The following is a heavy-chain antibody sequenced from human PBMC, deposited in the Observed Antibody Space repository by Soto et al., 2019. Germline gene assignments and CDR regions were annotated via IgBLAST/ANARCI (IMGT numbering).Heavy chain of an antibody. V-gene: IGHV1-69*13. Sequence: SVKVSCKASGVTFSSYAISWLRQSPGQWLEWMGGIIPIFGTANYAQKFQGRVTITADESTSTAYMELSSLRSEDTAVYYCARWDIVPGYNYYYYGMDVWGQGTTVTVSS. J-gene: IGHJ6*02. CDR1: GVTFSSYA. CDR2: IIPIFGTA. CDR3: ARWDIVPGYNYYYYGMDV. D-gene: IGHD5-12*01.